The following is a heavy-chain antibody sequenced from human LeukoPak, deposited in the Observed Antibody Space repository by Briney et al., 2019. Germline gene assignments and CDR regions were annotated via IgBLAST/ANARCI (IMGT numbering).Heavy chain of an antibody. Sequence: PSETLSLTCTVSGGSISSYYWSWIRQPPGKGLEWIGYIYYSGSTNYNPSLKSRVTISVDTSKNQFSLKLSSVTAADTFVYYCASQGYCSGGSCRDYWGQGTLVTVSS. D-gene: IGHD2-15*01. CDR2: IYYSGST. CDR1: GGSISSYY. V-gene: IGHV4-59*01. J-gene: IGHJ4*02. CDR3: ASQGYCSGGSCRDY.